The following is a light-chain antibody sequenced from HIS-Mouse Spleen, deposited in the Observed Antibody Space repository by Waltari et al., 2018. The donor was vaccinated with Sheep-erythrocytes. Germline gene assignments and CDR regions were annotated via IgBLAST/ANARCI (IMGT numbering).Light chain of an antibody. CDR1: QDISNY. Sequence: DIQMTQSPSSLSASVGDRVTFTCQASQDISNYLNWYQQKLGKDPKLLFYDADNLETGVPSRFSGSGSGTDVTFTISSLQPEDIATYYCQQYDNLLTFGGGTKVEIK. CDR2: DAD. J-gene: IGKJ4*01. V-gene: IGKV1-33*01. CDR3: QQYDNLLT.